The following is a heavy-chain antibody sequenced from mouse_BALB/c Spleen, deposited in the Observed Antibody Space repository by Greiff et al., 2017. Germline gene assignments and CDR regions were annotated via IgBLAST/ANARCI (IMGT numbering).Heavy chain of an antibody. CDR3: ARYDGYHPWCAY. D-gene: IGHD2-3*01. J-gene: IGHJ3*01. V-gene: IGHV14-1*02. CDR1: GFNIKDYY. Sequence: VQLQQSGAELVRPGALVKLSCKASGFNIKDYYMHWVKQRPEQGLEWIGRIDPENGNTIYDPKFQGKASITADTSSNTAYLQLSSLTSEDTAVYYCARYDGYHPWCAYWGQGTLVTVSA. CDR2: IDPENGNT.